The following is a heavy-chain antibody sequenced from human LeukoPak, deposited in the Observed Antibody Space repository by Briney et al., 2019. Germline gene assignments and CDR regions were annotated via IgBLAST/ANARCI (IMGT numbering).Heavy chain of an antibody. J-gene: IGHJ4*02. CDR1: GFSFRNYW. V-gene: IGHV3-7*01. CDR2: IKEDGSKK. CDR3: ARVPYDSSGYSFYYFDY. Sequence: GGSLRLSCVASGFSFRNYWMSWVRQAPGKGLEWVANIKEDGSKKNHLDSVKGRFTFSRDNAKNFLYLQMNSLRVEDTALYYCARVPYDSSGYSFYYFDYWGQGTLVTVSS. D-gene: IGHD3-22*01.